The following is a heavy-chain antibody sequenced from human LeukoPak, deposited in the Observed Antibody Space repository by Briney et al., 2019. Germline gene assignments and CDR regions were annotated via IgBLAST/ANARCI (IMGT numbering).Heavy chain of an antibody. CDR2: IKQDGSDK. CDR1: GFTFNSYW. J-gene: IGHJ4*02. CDR3: ARYNSAWKTDDY. V-gene: IGHV3-7*03. Sequence: QPGGSLRLSCAASGFTFNSYWMTWVRQAPGKGLEGVADIKQDGSDKYYAGSVKGRFTISRDNAKNSLYLQMNSLRAEDTAVYFCARYNSAWKTDDYWGPGTLVTVSS. D-gene: IGHD6-19*01.